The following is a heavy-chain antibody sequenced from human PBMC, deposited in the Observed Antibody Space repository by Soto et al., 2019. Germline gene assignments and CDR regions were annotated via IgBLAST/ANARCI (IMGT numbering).Heavy chain of an antibody. D-gene: IGHD3-22*01. CDR3: AKRRSIVVVIPTGYGMDV. CDR2: ISGSGGST. V-gene: IGHV3-23*01. J-gene: IGHJ6*02. CDR1: GFTFSSYA. Sequence: GGSLRLSCAASGFTFSSYAMSWVRQAPGKGLEWVSAISGSGGSTYYADSVKGRFTISRDNSKNTLYLQMNSLRAEDTAVYYCAKRRSIVVVIPTGYGMDVWGQGTTVTVSS.